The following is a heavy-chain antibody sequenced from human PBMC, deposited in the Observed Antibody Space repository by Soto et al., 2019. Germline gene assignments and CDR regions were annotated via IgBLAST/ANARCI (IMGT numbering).Heavy chain of an antibody. Sequence: SETLSLTCTVSGGSISSYYWSWIRQPPGKGLGWIGYIYYSGSTNYNPSLKSRVTISVDTSKNQFSLKLSSVTAADTAVYYCAGRKNSGAFDIWGQGTMVTVSS. CDR1: GGSISSYY. CDR2: IYYSGST. V-gene: IGHV4-59*01. CDR3: AGRKNSGAFDI. D-gene: IGHD3-10*01. J-gene: IGHJ3*02.